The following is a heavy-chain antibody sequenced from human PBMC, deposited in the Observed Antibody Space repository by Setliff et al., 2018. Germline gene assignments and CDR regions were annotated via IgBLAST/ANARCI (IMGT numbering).Heavy chain of an antibody. D-gene: IGHD1-1*01. CDR2: TNSDESTT. CDR3: ARDRQGDGNYYMDV. Sequence: GGSLRLSCAASGFTFSNYWMHWVRQAPGKGLMWVARTNSDESTTTYADSVKGRFTISRDNAKNTVYLQMNSLGAEDTAIYYCARDRQGDGNYYMDVWGKGTTVTVSS. V-gene: IGHV3-74*01. J-gene: IGHJ6*03. CDR1: GFTFSNYW.